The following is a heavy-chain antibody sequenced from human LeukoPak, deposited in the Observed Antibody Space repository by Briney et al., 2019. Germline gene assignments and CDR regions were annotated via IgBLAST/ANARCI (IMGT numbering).Heavy chain of an antibody. J-gene: IGHJ4*02. V-gene: IGHV3-43D*03. CDR2: ISWDGGST. D-gene: IGHD1-26*01. Sequence: GGSLRLSCAASGFTFSSYAMSWVRQAPGKGLEWVSLISWDGGSTYYADSVKGRFTLSRDNSKNSLYLQMSSLTPEDTALYYCAKDALPIVGATRGLDYWGQGTLVTVSS. CDR1: GFTFSSYA. CDR3: AKDALPIVGATRGLDY.